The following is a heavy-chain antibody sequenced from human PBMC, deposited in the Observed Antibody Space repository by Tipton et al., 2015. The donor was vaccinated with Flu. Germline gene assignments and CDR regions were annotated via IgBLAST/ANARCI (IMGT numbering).Heavy chain of an antibody. CDR2: IHRSGDT. V-gene: IGHV4-38-2*02. Sequence: TLSLTCTVSGDSMRRDYFWGWIRQAPGKGLEWIATIHRSGDTKYKPSLKSRVTISVDTSKNEFYLEMRSVTAADMAVYYCARRDFSNYVSDPKNWFDRWGQGTLVTVSS. J-gene: IGHJ5*02. CDR3: ARRDFSNYVSDPKNWFDR. D-gene: IGHD4-11*01. CDR1: GDSMRRDYF.